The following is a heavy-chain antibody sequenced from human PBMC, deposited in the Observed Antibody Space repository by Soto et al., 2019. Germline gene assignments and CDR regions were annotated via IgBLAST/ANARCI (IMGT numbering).Heavy chain of an antibody. D-gene: IGHD2-21*02. V-gene: IGHV3-9*01. CDR3: ARDCGGDCSAFDY. Sequence: EVQLVESGGGLVQPGRSLRLSCAASGFTFHDYAMHCVRQAPGKGLEWVSGISWNSGSIGYADSVKGRFTISRDNAKNSLYLQMNSLRAEDTALYYCARDCGGDCSAFDYWGQGTLVTGSS. CDR1: GFTFHDYA. J-gene: IGHJ4*02. CDR2: ISWNSGSI.